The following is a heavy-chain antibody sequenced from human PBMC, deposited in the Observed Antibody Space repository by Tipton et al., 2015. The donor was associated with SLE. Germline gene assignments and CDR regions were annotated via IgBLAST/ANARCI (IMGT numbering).Heavy chain of an antibody. V-gene: IGHV1-69*01. J-gene: IGHJ6*02. CDR1: GGTFSTYA. CDR2: IIPMFGTA. D-gene: IGHD3-9*01. Sequence: QVQLVQSGAEVKKPGSSVKVSCKASGGTFSTYAISWVRQAPGQGLEWMGGIIPMFGTANYAQKFQGRVTITADESTSTAYMELSSLKSEGTAVYYCARAITIQDSHGFYYYAMDVWGQGTTVTVSS. CDR3: ARAITIQDSHGFYYYAMDV.